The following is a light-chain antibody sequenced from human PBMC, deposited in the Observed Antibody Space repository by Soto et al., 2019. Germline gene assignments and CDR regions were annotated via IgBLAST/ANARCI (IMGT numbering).Light chain of an antibody. CDR2: GAS. CDR3: HQRSNWPPT. V-gene: IGKV3D-20*02. CDR1: QSVSSTS. Sequence: EFVLTQSPGTLSLSPGERATLSCRASQSVSSTSLAWYQQKPGQAPRLLIYGASTRATGIPDRFSGSGSGTDFTLTISRVEPEDFAVYYCHQRSNWPPTFGGGTKVDIK. J-gene: IGKJ4*01.